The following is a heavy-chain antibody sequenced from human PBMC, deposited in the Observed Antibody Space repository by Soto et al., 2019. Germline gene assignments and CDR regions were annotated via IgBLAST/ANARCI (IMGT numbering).Heavy chain of an antibody. Sequence: GGSLRLSCAASGFTFSSYGMHWVRQAPGKGLEWVAVISYDGSNKYYADSVKGRFTISRDNSKNTLYLQMNSLRAEDTAVYYCAKAIRYCSSTSCPLKHWGQGTMVTVSS. V-gene: IGHV3-30*18. D-gene: IGHD2-2*01. J-gene: IGHJ1*01. CDR3: AKAIRYCSSTSCPLKH. CDR1: GFTFSSYG. CDR2: ISYDGSNK.